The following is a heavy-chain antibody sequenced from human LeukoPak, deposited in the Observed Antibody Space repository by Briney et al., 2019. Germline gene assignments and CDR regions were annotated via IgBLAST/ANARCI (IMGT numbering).Heavy chain of an antibody. J-gene: IGHJ3*02. D-gene: IGHD2-15*01. CDR1: GFTFSNYY. CDR2: ISSSSSYI. CDR3: ARTYCRGGSCYSGDAFDI. Sequence: GGSLRLSCAASGFTFSNYYMNWVRQAPGKGLEWVSSISSSSSYIYYADSVKGRFTISRDNAKNSLYLQMNSLRAEYTAVYYCARTYCRGGSCYSGDAFDIWGQGTMVTVSS. V-gene: IGHV3-21*01.